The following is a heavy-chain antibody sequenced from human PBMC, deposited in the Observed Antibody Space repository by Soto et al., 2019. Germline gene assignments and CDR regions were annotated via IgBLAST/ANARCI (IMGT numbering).Heavy chain of an antibody. D-gene: IGHD6-6*01. CDR3: AKEGEQLLSYYYYYYMDV. V-gene: IGHV3-30*18. CDR2: ISYDGSNK. J-gene: IGHJ6*03. CDR1: GFTFSSYG. Sequence: GGSLRLSCAASGFTFSSYGMHWVRQAPGKGLEWVAVISYDGSNKYYADSVKGRFTISRDNSKNTLYLQMNSLRAEDTAVYYCAKEGEQLLSYYYYYYMDVWGKGTTVTVSS.